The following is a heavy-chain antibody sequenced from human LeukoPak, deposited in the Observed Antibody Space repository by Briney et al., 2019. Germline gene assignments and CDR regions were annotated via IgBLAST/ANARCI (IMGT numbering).Heavy chain of an antibody. Sequence: PSETLSLTCTVSGGSLSSGGYYWSWIRQPPGKGLEWIGYIYHSGSTYYNPSLKSRVTISVDRSKNQFSLKLSSVTAADTTVYYCASTKLYRTFDYWGQGTLVTVSS. J-gene: IGHJ4*02. D-gene: IGHD2-8*01. CDR3: ASTKLYRTFDY. V-gene: IGHV4-30-2*01. CDR2: IYHSGST. CDR1: GGSLSSGGYY.